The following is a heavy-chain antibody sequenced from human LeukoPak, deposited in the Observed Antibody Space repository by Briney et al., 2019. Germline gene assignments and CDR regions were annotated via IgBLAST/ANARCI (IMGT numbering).Heavy chain of an antibody. Sequence: GGSLRLSCADSGFTFSSYAMSWVRQAPGKGLEWVSLISTSGRTHYADSVQGRLTISRDNSKNTLSLHMNSLRAEDTAVYYCARDLDSSGYYHVVDSWGQGALVTVSS. CDR1: GFTFSSYA. CDR2: ISTSGRT. V-gene: IGHV3-23*01. D-gene: IGHD3-22*01. CDR3: ARDLDSSGYYHVVDS. J-gene: IGHJ4*02.